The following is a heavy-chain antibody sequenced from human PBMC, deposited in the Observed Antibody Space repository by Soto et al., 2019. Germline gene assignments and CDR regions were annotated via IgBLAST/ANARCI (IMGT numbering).Heavy chain of an antibody. D-gene: IGHD2-15*01. Sequence: EVRLVESGGGLIQPGGSLRLSCAASGFTVSSKYMTWVRQAPGKGLEWVSILWSAGLTYYADSVKGRFTISRDNSKNTRYLQMKSRKAADSAVYYCARELPPDLWGQGTLVTVSS. CDR1: GFTVSSKY. J-gene: IGHJ5*02. CDR3: ARELPPDL. CDR2: LWSAGLT. V-gene: IGHV3-53*01.